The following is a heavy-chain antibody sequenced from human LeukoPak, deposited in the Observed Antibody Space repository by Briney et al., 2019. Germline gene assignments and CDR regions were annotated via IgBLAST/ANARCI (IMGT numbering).Heavy chain of an antibody. V-gene: IGHV3-11*04. CDR1: GFTFSDYY. J-gene: IGHJ3*02. D-gene: IGHD6-13*01. Sequence: GGSLRLSCAASGFTFSDYYVSWIRQAPGKGLEWVSYISSSGSTIYYADSVKGRFTISRDNAKNSLYLQMNSLRAEDTAVYYCAHYSSSWYSPDDAFDIWGQGTMVTVSS. CDR3: AHYSSSWYSPDDAFDI. CDR2: ISSSGSTI.